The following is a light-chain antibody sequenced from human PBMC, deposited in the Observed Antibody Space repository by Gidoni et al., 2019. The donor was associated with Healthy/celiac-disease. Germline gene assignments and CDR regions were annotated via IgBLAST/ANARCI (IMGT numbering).Light chain of an antibody. CDR3: QSYDSSLSGYV. CDR2: GNS. J-gene: IGLJ3*02. Sequence: QSVLTQPPSVSGAPGQRVTISCTGSSSNIGAGYDVHWYQQLPGTAPKLLIYGNSKRPSGVPDRLSGSKSGTSASLAITGLQAEDEADYYCQSYDSSLSGYVFGGGTKLTVL. V-gene: IGLV1-40*01. CDR1: SSNIGAGYD.